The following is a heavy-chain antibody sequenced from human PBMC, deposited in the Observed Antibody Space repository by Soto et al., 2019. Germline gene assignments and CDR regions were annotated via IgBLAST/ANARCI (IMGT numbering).Heavy chain of an antibody. CDR1: GGSISSGGYY. CDR3: ARASAMVTTIDY. Sequence: SETLSLTCTVSGGSISSGGYYWSWIRQHPGKGLEWIGYIYYSGSTYYNPSLKSRVTISVDTSKNQFSLKLSSVTAADTAVYYCARASAMVTTIDYWGQGTLVTVSS. D-gene: IGHD5-18*01. J-gene: IGHJ4*02. CDR2: IYYSGST. V-gene: IGHV4-31*03.